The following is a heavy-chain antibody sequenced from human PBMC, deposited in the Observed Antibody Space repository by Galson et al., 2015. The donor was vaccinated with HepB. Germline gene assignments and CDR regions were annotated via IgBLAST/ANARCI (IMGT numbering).Heavy chain of an antibody. V-gene: IGHV1-69*13. J-gene: IGHJ5*02. CDR1: GGTFSSYA. Sequence: SVKVSCKASGGTFSSYAISWVRQAPGQGLEWMGGIIPIFGTANYAQKFQGRVTITADEPTSTAYMELSSLRSEDTAVYYCARGPDIVVVPAAHNWWFDPWGQGTLVTVSS. CDR3: ARGPDIVVVPAAHNWWFDP. CDR2: IIPIFGTA. D-gene: IGHD2-2*01.